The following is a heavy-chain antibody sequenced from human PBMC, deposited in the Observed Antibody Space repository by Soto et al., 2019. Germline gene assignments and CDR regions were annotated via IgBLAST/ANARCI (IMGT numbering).Heavy chain of an antibody. D-gene: IGHD3-22*01. CDR2: IFPTGTT. J-gene: IGHJ4*02. CDR1: GDSMNSEY. V-gene: IGHV4-4*09. CDR3: ARCMGYDDSGRFDPTFDR. Sequence: QVQLQESGPGLVRPSETLSLTCSVSGDSMNSEYWPWIRQTPGKGLAWIGYIFPTGTTNYNPSLKSRVIISVDRSKNQFSLDLFSVTAAETAIYYCARCMGYDDSGRFDPTFDRWGQGTRVTVSS.